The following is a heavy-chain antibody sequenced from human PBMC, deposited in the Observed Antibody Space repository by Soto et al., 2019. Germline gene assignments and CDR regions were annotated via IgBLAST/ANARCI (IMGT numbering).Heavy chain of an antibody. D-gene: IGHD6-13*01. J-gene: IGHJ5*02. V-gene: IGHV5-51*01. CDR3: ALIAAAGTGPYNWFDP. CDR1: GYSFTSYW. Sequence: GESLKISCKGSGYSFTSYWIGWVRQMPGKGLEWMGIIYPGDSDTRYSPSFQGQVTISADKSISTAYLQWSSLKASDTAMYYCALIAAAGTGPYNWFDPWGQGTLVTVSS. CDR2: IYPGDSDT.